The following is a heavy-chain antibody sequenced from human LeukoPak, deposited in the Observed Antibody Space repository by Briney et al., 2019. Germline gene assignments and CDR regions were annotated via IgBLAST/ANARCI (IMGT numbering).Heavy chain of an antibody. CDR1: GGSFSGYY. V-gene: IGHV4-34*01. D-gene: IGHD6-13*01. CDR2: INHSGST. Sequence: PSETLSLTSAVYGGSFSGYYWSWIRQPPGKGLEWIGEINHSGSTNYNPSLKSRVTISVDTSKNQFSLKLSSVTAADTAVYYCARRIGVAAAGNDYWGQGTLVTVSS. CDR3: ARRIGVAAAGNDY. J-gene: IGHJ4*02.